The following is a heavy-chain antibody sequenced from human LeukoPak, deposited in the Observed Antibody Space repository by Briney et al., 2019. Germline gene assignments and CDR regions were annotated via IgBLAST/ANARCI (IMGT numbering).Heavy chain of an antibody. CDR1: GGSVSSYY. Sequence: SETLSLTCTVSGGSVSSYYWSWIRQPAGKGLEWIGRIYTSGSTNYNPSLKSRVTMSVDTSKNQFSLKLSSVTAADTAVYYCALDYDSSGCFDYWGQGTLVTVSS. CDR2: IYTSGST. V-gene: IGHV4-4*07. D-gene: IGHD3-22*01. J-gene: IGHJ4*02. CDR3: ALDYDSSGCFDY.